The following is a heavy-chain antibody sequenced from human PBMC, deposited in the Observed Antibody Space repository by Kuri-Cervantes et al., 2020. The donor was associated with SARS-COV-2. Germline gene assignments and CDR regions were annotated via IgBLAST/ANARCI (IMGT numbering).Heavy chain of an antibody. V-gene: IGHV1-46*02. CDR2: INPNGGSS. Sequence: ASVNVSRKASGYTFKNYYMHWVRQAPAQGLEWMGIINPNGGSSDYAQRFQGRVTMTRDTSTSTVYMELSSLRSEDTAVYYCARLSTKTEIGDFDYWGQGTLVTVSS. D-gene: IGHD5/OR15-5a*01. CDR3: ARLSTKTEIGDFDY. J-gene: IGHJ4*02. CDR1: GYTFKNYY.